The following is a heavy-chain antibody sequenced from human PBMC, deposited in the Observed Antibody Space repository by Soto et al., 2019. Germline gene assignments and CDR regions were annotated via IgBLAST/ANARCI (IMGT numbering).Heavy chain of an antibody. J-gene: IGHJ3*02. V-gene: IGHV1-18*04. D-gene: IGHD6-19*01. CDR3: AREGVAVAGTKAFDI. CDR2: ISAYNGNT. Sequence: ASVKVSFKASGYTFTSYGISWVRQAPGQGLEWMGWISAYNGNTNYAQKLQGRVTMTTDTSTSTAYMEPRSLRSDDTAVYYCAREGVAVAGTKAFDIWGQGTMVTVSS. CDR1: GYTFTSYG.